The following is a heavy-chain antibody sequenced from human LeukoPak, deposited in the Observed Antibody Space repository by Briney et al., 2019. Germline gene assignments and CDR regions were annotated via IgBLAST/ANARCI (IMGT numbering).Heavy chain of an antibody. CDR1: GGSISSDY. V-gene: IGHV4-59*08. J-gene: IGHJ5*02. CDR2: MYHSGSA. Sequence: PSETLSLTCTVSGGSISSDYWSWIRQPPGKGLEWIAYMYHSGSANYNPSLKSRVTISVDTSKAHFSLKLSSATATDTAAYYCARHDPGWFDTWGQGTLVTVSS. CDR3: ARHDPGWFDT. D-gene: IGHD7-27*01.